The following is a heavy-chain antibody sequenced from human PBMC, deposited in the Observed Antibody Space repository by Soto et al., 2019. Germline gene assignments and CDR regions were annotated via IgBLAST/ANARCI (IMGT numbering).Heavy chain of an antibody. CDR1: NGSISGFY. J-gene: IGHJ4*02. CDR3: VRVGVGIGNHFDS. CDR2: IHYSGRT. V-gene: IGHV4-59*12. Sequence: SETLSLTCSVSNGSISGFYWTWIRQPPGKILEWIGYIHYSGRTDYNPSLTSRATMSVDTSKNQFSLNLKSITAADTAVYYCVRVGVGIGNHFDSWGRGTLVTVSS. D-gene: IGHD1-26*01.